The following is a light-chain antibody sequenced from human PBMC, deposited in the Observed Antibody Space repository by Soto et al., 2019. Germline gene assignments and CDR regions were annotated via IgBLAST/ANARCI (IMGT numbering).Light chain of an antibody. Sequence: QLVLTQPPSVSGAPGQRVTISCTGTSSNIGAGYDVHWYQQLPGTAPRLLIYGDTNRPSGVPDRFSGSKSDTSASLAVTGLQAEDEADYYCQSYDSSLSAYVFGTGTKVTVL. CDR3: QSYDSSLSAYV. J-gene: IGLJ1*01. CDR2: GDT. CDR1: SSNIGAGYD. V-gene: IGLV1-40*01.